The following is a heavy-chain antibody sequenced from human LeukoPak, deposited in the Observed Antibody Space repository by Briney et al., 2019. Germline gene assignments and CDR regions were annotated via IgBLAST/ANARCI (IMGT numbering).Heavy chain of an antibody. CDR1: GGTFSSYA. Sequence: ASVKVSCKASGGTFSSYAISWVRQAPGQGLEWMGGIIPIFGTANYAQKFQGRVTITADESTSTAYMELSSLRSEDTAVYYCARDRVGDTAMVTGYFDYWGQGTLVTVSS. V-gene: IGHV1-69*01. CDR3: ARDRVGDTAMVTGYFDY. D-gene: IGHD5-18*01. CDR2: IIPIFGTA. J-gene: IGHJ4*02.